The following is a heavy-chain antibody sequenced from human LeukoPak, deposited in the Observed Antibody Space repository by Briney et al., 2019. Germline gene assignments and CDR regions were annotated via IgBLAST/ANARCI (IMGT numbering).Heavy chain of an antibody. CDR1: GGSISSYY. J-gene: IGHJ4*02. D-gene: IGHD3-10*01. CDR2: IYTTGST. Sequence: PSETLSLTCTVSGGSISSYYWTWIRQPAGKGLEWIGRIYTTGSTNYNPSLNSRVTMLVDTSKNQFSLKLSSVTAADTAVYYCAKDQGYGSGSYPRYWGQGTLVTVSS. V-gene: IGHV4-4*07. CDR3: AKDQGYGSGSYPRY.